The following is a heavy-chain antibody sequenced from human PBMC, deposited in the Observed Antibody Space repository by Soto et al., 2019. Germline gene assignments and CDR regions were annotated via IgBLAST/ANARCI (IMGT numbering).Heavy chain of an antibody. D-gene: IGHD6-19*01. V-gene: IGHV6-1*01. CDR1: GDSVSSNSAA. CDR3: ARDPGYSSGWRNSETNYYYYYGMDV. Sequence: PSQTLSLTCAISGDSVSSNSAAWNWIRQSPSRGLEWLGRTYYRSKWYNDYAVSVKSRITINPDTSKNQFSLQLNSVTPEDTAVYYCARDPGYSSGWRNSETNYYYYYGMDVWGQGTTVTVSS. CDR2: TYYRSKWYN. J-gene: IGHJ6*02.